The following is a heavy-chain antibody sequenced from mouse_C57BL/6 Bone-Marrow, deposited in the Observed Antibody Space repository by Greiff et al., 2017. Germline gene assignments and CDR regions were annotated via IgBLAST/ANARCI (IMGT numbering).Heavy chain of an antibody. V-gene: IGHV2-9-1*01. J-gene: IGHJ1*03. CDR1: GFSLTSYA. CDR3: ARNYYGSSYSHWYFDV. Sequence: VQLKGSGPGLVAPSQSLSITCTVSGFSLTSYAISWVRQPPGKGLEWLGVIWTGGGTNYNSALKSRLSISKDNSKSQVFLKMNSLQTDDTARYYCARNYYGSSYSHWYFDVWGTGTTVTVSS. D-gene: IGHD1-1*01. CDR2: IWTGGGT.